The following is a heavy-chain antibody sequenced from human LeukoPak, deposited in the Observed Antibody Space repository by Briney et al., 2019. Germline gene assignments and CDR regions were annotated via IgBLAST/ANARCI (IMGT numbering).Heavy chain of an antibody. CDR2: ISGSGGTT. V-gene: IGHV3-23*01. J-gene: IGHJ3*02. CDR3: AKDPPTVMANAFHI. CDR1: GFTFSSYG. Sequence: GGSLRLSCAASGFTFSSYGMSWVRQAPGRGLEWVSSISGSGGTTYYADSVKGRFTISRDNSKNTLYLQMNSLRADDTAVYSCAKDPPTVMANAFHIWGQGTMVTVS. D-gene: IGHD5-18*01.